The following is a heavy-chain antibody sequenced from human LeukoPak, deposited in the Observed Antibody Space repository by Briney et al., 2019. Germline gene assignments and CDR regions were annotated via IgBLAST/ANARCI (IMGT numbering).Heavy chain of an antibody. Sequence: PGGSLRLSCAASGFTFSSYWMHWVRQAPGKGLVWVSRINSDGSSTSYADSVKGRFTISRDNAKNTLYLQMNSLRAEDTAVYYCAREPTSPIWFGELRPQDRYFDLWGRGTLVTVSS. CDR3: AREPTSPIWFGELRPQDRYFDL. D-gene: IGHD3-10*01. J-gene: IGHJ2*01. CDR2: INSDGSST. V-gene: IGHV3-74*01. CDR1: GFTFSSYW.